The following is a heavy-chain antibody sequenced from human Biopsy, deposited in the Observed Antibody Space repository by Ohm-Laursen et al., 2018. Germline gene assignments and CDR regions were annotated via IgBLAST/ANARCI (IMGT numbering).Heavy chain of an antibody. CDR1: GGSIGGSGDY. V-gene: IGHV4-61*08. CDR2: ISDTWTT. CDR3: ARLFRLDDYWNDDPPDGFDV. D-gene: IGHD3-3*01. Sequence: SETLSFTSTVSGGSIGGSGDYWRWIRQPPGKGLEWIGYISDTWTTNYNPSLRSRVAMSVDTSKNQFSLQLTSVTAADTAMFFCARLFRLDDYWNDDPPDGFDVWGQGTMVTVSS. J-gene: IGHJ3*01.